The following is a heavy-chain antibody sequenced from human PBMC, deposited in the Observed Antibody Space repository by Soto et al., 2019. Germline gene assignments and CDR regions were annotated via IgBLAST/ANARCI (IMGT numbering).Heavy chain of an antibody. Sequence: QVQLQESGPGLVKPSETLSLTCTVSGGSISSYYWSWIRQPPGKGLEWIGYIYYSGSTNYNPSLKSRVTISVDTSKNQFSLKLSSVTAADTAVYSGARDTAMVTFDYWGQGTLVTVSS. J-gene: IGHJ4*02. CDR3: ARDTAMVTFDY. D-gene: IGHD5-18*01. CDR2: IYYSGST. CDR1: GGSISSYY. V-gene: IGHV4-59*01.